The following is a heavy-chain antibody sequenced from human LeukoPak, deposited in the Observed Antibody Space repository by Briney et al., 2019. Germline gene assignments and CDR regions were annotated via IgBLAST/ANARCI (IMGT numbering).Heavy chain of an antibody. V-gene: IGHV4-39*01. CDR3: ARLTYYYDSSGYRPPFLHDY. Sequence: PSETLSLTCTVSGRSISSSSYYWGWIRQPPGTGLEWIGSIYNSGSTYYNPSLKSRVTISVDTSKNQFSLKLSSVTAADTAVYYCARLTYYYDSSGYRPPFLHDYWGRGTLVTVSS. CDR1: GRSISSSSYY. D-gene: IGHD3-22*01. J-gene: IGHJ4*02. CDR2: IYNSGST.